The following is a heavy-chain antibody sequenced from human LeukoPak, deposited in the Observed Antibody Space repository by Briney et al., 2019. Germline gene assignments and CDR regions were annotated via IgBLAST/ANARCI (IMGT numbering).Heavy chain of an antibody. J-gene: IGHJ5*02. CDR1: GYTFTGYY. CDR2: INPNSGGT. CDR3: ARDRWVAAAGQTKNWFDP. V-gene: IGHV1-2*02. Sequence: ASVKVSCKASGYTFTGYYMHWVRQAPGQGLEWMGWINPNSGGTNYAQKFQGRVTMTRDTSISTAYMELSRLRSDDTAVYYCARDRWVAAAGQTKNWFDPWGQGTLVTVSS. D-gene: IGHD6-13*01.